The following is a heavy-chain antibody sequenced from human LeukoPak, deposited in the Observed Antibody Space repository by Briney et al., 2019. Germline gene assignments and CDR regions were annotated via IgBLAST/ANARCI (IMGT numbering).Heavy chain of an antibody. CDR1: GGSISSADYY. J-gene: IGHJ4*02. D-gene: IGHD3-22*01. CDR2: IYYSGST. Sequence: SQTLSLTCTVSGGSISSADYYWGWVRQPPGKGLEWIGYIYYSGSTYYNPSLKSRVTISVDTSKNQFSLKLSSVTAADTAVYYCARGEDRQYCYDSSGKGPPDYWGQGTLVTVSS. V-gene: IGHV4-30-4*08. CDR3: ARGEDRQYCYDSSGKGPPDY.